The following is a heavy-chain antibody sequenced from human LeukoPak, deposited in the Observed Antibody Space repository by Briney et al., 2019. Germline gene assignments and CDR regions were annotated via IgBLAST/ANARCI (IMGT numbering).Heavy chain of an antibody. CDR1: GYSFTSYW. D-gene: IGHD2-15*01. CDR2: IYPGDSDT. V-gene: IGHV5-51*01. J-gene: IGHJ4*02. Sequence: GESLKISCKGSGYSFTSYWIGWVRQMPGKGLEWMGIIYPGDSDTRYSPSFQGQVTISADKSISTAYLQWSSLKASDTAMYYCARPPAGYCSGGSCYDFYFDYWGQGTLVTVSS. CDR3: ARPPAGYCSGGSCYDFYFDY.